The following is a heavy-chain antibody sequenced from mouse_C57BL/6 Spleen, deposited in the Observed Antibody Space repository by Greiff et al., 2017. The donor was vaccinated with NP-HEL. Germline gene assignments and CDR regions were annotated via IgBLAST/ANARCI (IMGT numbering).Heavy chain of an antibody. D-gene: IGHD1-1*01. Sequence: EVQVVESGGGLVQPGGSLKLSCAASGFTFSDYYMYWVRQTPEKRLEWVAYISNGGGSTYYPDTVKGRFTISRDNAKNTLYLQMSRLKSEDTAMYYCARHGATVVGRGMDYWGQGTSVTVSS. CDR2: ISNGGGST. CDR3: ARHGATVVGRGMDY. J-gene: IGHJ4*01. CDR1: GFTFSDYY. V-gene: IGHV5-12*01.